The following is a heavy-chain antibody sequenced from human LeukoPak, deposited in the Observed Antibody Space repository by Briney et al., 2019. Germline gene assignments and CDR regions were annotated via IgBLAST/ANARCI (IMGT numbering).Heavy chain of an antibody. Sequence: GSLRLSCAASGFTFSSYAMSWVRQAPGKGLEWVSAISGSGGNTYYADSVKGRFTISRDNSKNTLYLQMNSLRAEDTAVYYCAKDQVWSGSYGYFDYWGQGTLVTVSS. J-gene: IGHJ4*02. V-gene: IGHV3-23*01. CDR2: ISGSGGNT. D-gene: IGHD1-26*01. CDR3: AKDQVWSGSYGYFDY. CDR1: GFTFSSYA.